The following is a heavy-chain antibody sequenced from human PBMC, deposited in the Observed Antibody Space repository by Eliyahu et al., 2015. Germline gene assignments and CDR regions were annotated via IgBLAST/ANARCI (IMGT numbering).Heavy chain of an antibody. D-gene: IGHD1-26*01. CDR1: SGPLSPYY. V-gene: IGHV4-34*01. Sequence: QVQLQQWGAGLLKPSETLSLTCAXYSGPLSPYYWXWIRQSPGKGLXWXGEINQKGDXNXNPSFKSRVSISVDTSKKQFSLRLSSVTAADTAVYYCARAGAADYWGQGTLVTVSS. J-gene: IGHJ4*02. CDR2: INQKGDX. CDR3: ARAGAADY.